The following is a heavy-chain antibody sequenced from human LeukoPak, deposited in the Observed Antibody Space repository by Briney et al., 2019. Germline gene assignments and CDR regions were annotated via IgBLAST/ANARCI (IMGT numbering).Heavy chain of an antibody. J-gene: IGHJ4*02. V-gene: IGHV1-18*01. D-gene: IGHD6-19*01. CDR2: ISAYNGNT. CDR1: GYSFSSYG. CDR3: ARVAGTYRNYFDY. Sequence: ASVKVSCKASGYSFSSYGITWVRQAPGQGLEWMGWISAYNGNTIYAQNLQGRVTMTTDTSTSTVYMELRSLRSDDTAVYYCARVAGTYRNYFDYWGQGTLVTVSS.